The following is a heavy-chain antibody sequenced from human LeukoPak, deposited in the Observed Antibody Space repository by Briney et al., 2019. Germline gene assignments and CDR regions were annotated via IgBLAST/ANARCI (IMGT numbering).Heavy chain of an antibody. CDR2: ISYDGSNK. V-gene: IGHV3-30*03. CDR1: GFTFSSYG. J-gene: IGHJ3*02. D-gene: IGHD2-21*02. Sequence: GGSLRLSCAASGFTFSSYGMHWVRQAPGKGLEWVAVISYDGSNKYSADSVKGRFTISRDNSKNTLYLQMNSLRAEDTAVYYCARPGGVTPLGAFDIWGQGTMVTVSS. CDR3: ARPGGVTPLGAFDI.